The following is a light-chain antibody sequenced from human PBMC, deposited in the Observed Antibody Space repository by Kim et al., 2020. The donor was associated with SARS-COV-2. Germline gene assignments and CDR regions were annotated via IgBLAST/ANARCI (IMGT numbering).Light chain of an antibody. V-gene: IGLV3-21*04. CDR3: QVWHRGSENV. CDR1: NIGSKS. J-gene: IGLJ1*01. Sequence: VGPGKTASSTCGGSNIGSKSVHWYQQKPGQAPVLVIYYDTDRPAGIPERFSGSTSDNTATLTISRAEAGDEADYYCQVWHRGSENVFGTGTKVTVL. CDR2: YDT.